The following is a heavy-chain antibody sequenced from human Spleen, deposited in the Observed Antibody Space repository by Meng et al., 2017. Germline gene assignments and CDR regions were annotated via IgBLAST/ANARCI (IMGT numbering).Heavy chain of an antibody. J-gene: IGHJ4*02. CDR2: ISYDGSNK. CDR3: ARAGGYYDSSAYYYNS. CDR1: GFTFSSYS. D-gene: IGHD3-22*01. V-gene: IGHV3-30*04. Sequence: GESLKISCPASGFTFSSYSVHWVRQAPGKGLEWVAAISYDGSNKYYADSVKGRFSIPRDNSKNTLYLQVNSLRAEDTAVYYCARAGGYYDSSAYYYNSWGQGTLVTVSS.